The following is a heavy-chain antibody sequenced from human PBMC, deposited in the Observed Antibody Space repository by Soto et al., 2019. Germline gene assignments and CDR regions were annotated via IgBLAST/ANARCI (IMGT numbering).Heavy chain of an antibody. CDR2: IYNDGTT. CDR3: VRPLPSGRNYGMDV. J-gene: IGHJ6*02. D-gene: IGHD3-10*01. V-gene: IGHV3-53*01. CDR1: GLGVRNNY. Sequence: RRLSCTAYGLGVRNNYMSWVRQAPGMGLEWVSVIYNDGTTYYADSVKGRFTLSRDTSKNTLSLQMDSLRAEDTAVYYCVRPLPSGRNYGMDVWGQGTTVTVSS.